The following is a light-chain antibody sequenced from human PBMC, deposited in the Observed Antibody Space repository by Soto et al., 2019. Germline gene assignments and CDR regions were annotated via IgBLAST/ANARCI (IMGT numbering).Light chain of an antibody. CDR1: QDISKY. J-gene: IGKJ4*01. CDR2: DAS. V-gene: IGKV1-33*01. Sequence: DIQLAQSPSSLSASVGDRVTIPYQASQDISKYLNWYQQKPGKAPKLLIYDASNLETGIPSRFSGSGSGTNFSLTITSLQPEDIATYYCQQYENLPLTFGGGTKVGIK. CDR3: QQYENLPLT.